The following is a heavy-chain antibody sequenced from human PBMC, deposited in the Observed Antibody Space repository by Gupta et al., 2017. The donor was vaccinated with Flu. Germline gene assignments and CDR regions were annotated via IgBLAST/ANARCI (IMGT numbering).Heavy chain of an antibody. J-gene: IGHJ4*02. Sequence: QAPGKGLEWVSAIGSSGFTTFYADSVQGQFSISRDNSKNTLYLQVSSLRGEYTAVYYCARDAVYNTVWGDFDYWGQGTLVTVSS. CDR2: IGSSGFTT. D-gene: IGHD3-16*01. CDR3: ARDAVYNTVWGDFDY. V-gene: IGHV3-23*01.